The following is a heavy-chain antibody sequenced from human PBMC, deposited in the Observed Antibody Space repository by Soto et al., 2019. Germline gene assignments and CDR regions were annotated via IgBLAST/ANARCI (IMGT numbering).Heavy chain of an antibody. Sequence: PGGSLRLSCAASGFTISSYVMSWVRQAPGKGLEWVSAISGSGGSTYYADSVKGRFTISRDNSKNTLYLQMNSLRAEDTAVYYCAKSRSTYYYDSSGSLFDYWGQGTLVTVSS. CDR2: ISGSGGST. V-gene: IGHV3-23*01. J-gene: IGHJ4*02. CDR3: AKSRSTYYYDSSGSLFDY. CDR1: GFTISSYV. D-gene: IGHD3-22*01.